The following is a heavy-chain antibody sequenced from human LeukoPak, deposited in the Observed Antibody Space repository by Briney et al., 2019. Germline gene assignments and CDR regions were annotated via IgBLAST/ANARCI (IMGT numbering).Heavy chain of an antibody. CDR3: VRGYGDYVDAFDI. J-gene: IGHJ3*02. V-gene: IGHV4-34*01. CDR2: INHSGST. CDR1: GGSFSGYY. D-gene: IGHD4-17*01. Sequence: SETLSLTCAVYGGSFSGYYWSWIRQPPGKGLEWIGEINHSGSTNYNPSLKSRVTISVDTSKNQFSLKLSSVTAADTAVYYCVRGYGDYVDAFDIWGQGTMVTVSS.